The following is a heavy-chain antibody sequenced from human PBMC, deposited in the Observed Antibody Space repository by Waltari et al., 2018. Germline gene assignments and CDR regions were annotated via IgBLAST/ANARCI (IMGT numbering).Heavy chain of an antibody. J-gene: IGHJ5*02. CDR1: GGSTHSYY. CDR3: AKVKRDDYSDYWSQWFDP. D-gene: IGHD4-17*01. V-gene: IGHV4-4*07. CDR2: ISTNGGN. Sequence: QVQLRESGPGLVKPSETLSLTCTVSGGSTHSYYWSWIRQPAGEGLEWLGHISTNGGNNSNPALKSLVTMSVDTSKNQFSLKLSSVTAADTALYYCAKVKRDDYSDYWSQWFDPWGQGTLVTVSS.